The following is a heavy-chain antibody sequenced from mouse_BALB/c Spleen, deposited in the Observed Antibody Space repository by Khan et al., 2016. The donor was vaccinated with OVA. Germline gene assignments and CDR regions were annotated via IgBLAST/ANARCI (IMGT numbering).Heavy chain of an antibody. D-gene: IGHD1-1*01. J-gene: IGHJ3*01. V-gene: IGHV5-6*02. CDR3: TRLAYYYDSEGFAY. CDR1: GFTFSTYG. Sequence: DVKLVESGGDLVKPGGSLKLSCAASGFTFSTYGMSWVRQAPDKRLEWVATVSTGGSYTYYPDSVKGRFTISRDNAKNTLYLQMSGLSSEDTAMFYCTRLAYYYDSEGFAYWGQGTLVTVSA. CDR2: VSTGGSYT.